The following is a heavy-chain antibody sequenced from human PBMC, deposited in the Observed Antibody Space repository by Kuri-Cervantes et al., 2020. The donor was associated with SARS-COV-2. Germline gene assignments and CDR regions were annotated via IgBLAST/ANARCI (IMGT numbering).Heavy chain of an antibody. D-gene: IGHD7-27*01. V-gene: IGHV1-2*02. CDR2: INPKTGGA. J-gene: IGHJ3*02. Sequence: ASVKVSCKASGYTFSDYYIHWVRQAPGQGLEWMGWINPKTGGAKYAQKFQGRVTMTRDTSISTAYMELSRLRSDDTAVYYCARDREITGAPYDAFDIWGQGTMVTVSS. CDR3: ARDREITGAPYDAFDI. CDR1: GYTFSDYY.